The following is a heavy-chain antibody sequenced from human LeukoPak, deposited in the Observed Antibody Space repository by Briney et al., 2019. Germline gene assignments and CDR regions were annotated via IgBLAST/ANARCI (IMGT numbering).Heavy chain of an antibody. V-gene: IGHV1-18*01. CDR1: GFTLSNYG. J-gene: IGHJ4*02. CDR2: ISTYNGNT. CDR3: ARVLRYDFSSAYYFDY. Sequence: GSLRLSCSASGFTLSNYGMHWVRQAPGQGLEWMAWISTYNGNTSYALKVQGRSTMTTDTSTSTAYMELRSLRSDDTAVYYCARVLRYDFSSAYYFDYWGQGTLVTVSS. D-gene: IGHD3-3*01.